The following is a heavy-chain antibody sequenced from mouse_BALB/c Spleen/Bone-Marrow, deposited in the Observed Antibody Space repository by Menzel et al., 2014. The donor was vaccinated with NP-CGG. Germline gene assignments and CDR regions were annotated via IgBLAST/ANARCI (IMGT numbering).Heavy chain of an antibody. J-gene: IGHJ4*01. D-gene: IGHD2-1*01. CDR2: INPSTGYT. CDR3: ARGNPLYAMDY. V-gene: IGHV1-7*01. Sequence: VQLQQSGPELAKPGASVKMSCKASGYTFTSYWMHWVKQRPGQGLEWIGYINPSTGYTDYNQKFNDKATLTADKSSSTAYMQLSSLTSKDSAVYYCARGNPLYAMDYWGQGTSVTVSS. CDR1: GYTFTSYW.